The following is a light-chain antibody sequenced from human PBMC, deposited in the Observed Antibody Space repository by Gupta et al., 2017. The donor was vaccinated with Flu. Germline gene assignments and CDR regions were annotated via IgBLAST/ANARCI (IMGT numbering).Light chain of an antibody. Sequence: RVTISCSGCRSNIGSNTVNLYQQVPGAAPKLLIYSDNQRPSGVPDRFSGSRSGTSASLAISGLQSEDEADYYCAAWHDSLIGYVFGTGTKLTVL. J-gene: IGLJ1*01. CDR2: SDN. CDR3: AAWHDSLIGYV. V-gene: IGLV1-44*01. CDR1: RSNIGSNT.